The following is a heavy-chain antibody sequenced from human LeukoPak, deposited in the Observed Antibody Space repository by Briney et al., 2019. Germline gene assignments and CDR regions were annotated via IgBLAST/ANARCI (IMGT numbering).Heavy chain of an antibody. D-gene: IGHD5-12*01. J-gene: IGHJ4*02. CDR2: IFYSAST. CDR1: GGSVSSGNYY. Sequence: SQTLSLTCAVSGGSVSSGNYYWDWIRQSPGKGLEWIGYIFYSASTFYNPSLNSRVTISLDTSKNHFSLVLTSVTAADTALYYCARDQTGYAVYNLWGQGVQVTVSS. V-gene: IGHV4-30-4*08. CDR3: ARDQTGYAVYNL.